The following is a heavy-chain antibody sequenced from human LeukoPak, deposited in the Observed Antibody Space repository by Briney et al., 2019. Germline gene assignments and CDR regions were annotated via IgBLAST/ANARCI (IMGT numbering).Heavy chain of an antibody. V-gene: IGHV4-59*01. CDR3: ARDTAAGI. Sequence: SETLSLTCTVSGGSISSYYWRWIRQPPAKGLEWIGNIYYSGSTNYNPSLKSRVTISVDSSKIQFSLKLSSVTDADTAVYYCARDTAAGIWGQGTLVTVSS. D-gene: IGHD6-13*01. J-gene: IGHJ4*02. CDR1: GGSISSYY. CDR2: IYYSGST.